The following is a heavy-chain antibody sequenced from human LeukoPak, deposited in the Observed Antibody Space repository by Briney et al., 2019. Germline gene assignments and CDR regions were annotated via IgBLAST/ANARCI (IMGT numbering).Heavy chain of an antibody. J-gene: IGHJ3*02. CDR2: IDVDDDS. CDR1: GVSRSTRGLG. D-gene: IGHD5-18*01. Sequence: SGPTLGNPTQTLALTCSLSGVSRSTRGLGMGWIRQRPGNALGWFSFIDVDDDSLSSTSLKSRLTIAKDTSKNQVVLTLTNMDSVDTATYYCAHSQVFSYGSFHDAYDIWGLGMLVTVSS. V-gene: IGHV2-5*02. CDR3: AHSQVFSYGSFHDAYDI.